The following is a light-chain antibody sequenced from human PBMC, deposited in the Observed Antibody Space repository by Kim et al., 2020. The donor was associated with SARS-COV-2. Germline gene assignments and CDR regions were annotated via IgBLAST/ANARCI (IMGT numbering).Light chain of an antibody. CDR1: QSVSTN. Sequence: EIVMTQSPATLSVSPGERATLSCRASQSVSTNLAWYQQKPRQAPRILIYGASPRDTGIAARFSGSGSGTEFSLTISSLQSEDFAVYYCQQYNGWPRTFGQGTKVAIK. J-gene: IGKJ1*01. V-gene: IGKV3-15*01. CDR2: GAS. CDR3: QQYNGWPRT.